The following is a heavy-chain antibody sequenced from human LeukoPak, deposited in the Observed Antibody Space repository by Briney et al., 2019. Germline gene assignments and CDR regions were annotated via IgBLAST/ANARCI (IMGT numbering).Heavy chain of an antibody. CDR1: GGSFDSKS. D-gene: IGHD4-17*01. CDR3: ARGAVPTLLSRFVP. CDR2: IYTSGST. V-gene: IGHV4-4*09. J-gene: IGHJ5*02. Sequence: SETLSLTCSVSGGSFDSKSWSWIRQPPGKGLEWIGYIYTSGSTNYNPALKSRGTISVDTSKNQVSLKLSSVAAADTAVYYCARGAVPTLLSRFVPWGEGTLVTVSS.